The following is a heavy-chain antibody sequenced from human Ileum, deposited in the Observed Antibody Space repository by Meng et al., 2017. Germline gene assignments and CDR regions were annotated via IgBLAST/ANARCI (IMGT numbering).Heavy chain of an antibody. Sequence: VRLVEAGGGLVQPGGSLRLSWAASGFTFSTDAMSWVRQAPGKGLEWVSSISASGGTNYADAVKGRFTVSRDNSKNTLFLQMTSLRAEDTAVYYCAKPAAGTGWGGSWGQGTLVTVSS. CDR2: ISASGGT. V-gene: IGHV3-23*04. CDR1: GFTFSTDA. D-gene: IGHD7-27*01. CDR3: AKPAAGTGWGGS. J-gene: IGHJ5*02.